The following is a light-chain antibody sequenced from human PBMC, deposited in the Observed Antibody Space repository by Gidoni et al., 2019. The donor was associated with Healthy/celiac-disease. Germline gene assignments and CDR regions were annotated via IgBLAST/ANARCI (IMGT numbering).Light chain of an antibody. CDR2: AAS. J-gene: IGKJ2*01. CDR3: QQSYSTPDT. Sequence: DIQMTQSPSSLSASVGDRVTITCRASQSISSYLNWNQQKPGKAPKPLIYAASSLQSGVPSRFSGSGSGTDFTLTISSLQPEDFATYYCQQSYSTPDTFGQGTKLEIK. V-gene: IGKV1-39*01. CDR1: QSISSY.